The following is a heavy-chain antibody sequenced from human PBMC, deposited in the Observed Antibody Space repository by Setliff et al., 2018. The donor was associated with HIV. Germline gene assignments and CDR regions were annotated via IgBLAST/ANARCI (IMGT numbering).Heavy chain of an antibody. Sequence: ETLSLTCAVSGGSMRSSGYSWTWIRQAPGKGLEWVSYITGSSDIIHYADSVKGRFTVSRDNAKNSLYLQMNNLRAEDTAMYYCASPLIMTTVTKDYWGQGTLVTVSS. J-gene: IGHJ4*02. D-gene: IGHD4-17*01. CDR2: ITGSSDII. CDR1: GGSMRSSGYS. CDR3: ASPLIMTTVTKDY. V-gene: IGHV3-48*04.